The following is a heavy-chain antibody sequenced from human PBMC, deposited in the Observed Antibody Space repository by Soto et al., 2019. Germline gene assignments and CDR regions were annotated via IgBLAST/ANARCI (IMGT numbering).Heavy chain of an antibody. V-gene: IGHV3-30*03. CDR3: ARNSGRYYYYYMDV. J-gene: IGHJ6*03. CDR1: GFTFSSYG. CDR2: ISYDGSNN. Sequence: QVQLVESGGGVVQPGRSLRLSCAASGFTFSSYGMHWVRQAPGKGLEWVAGISYDGSNNYHAGSVKGRFTISRDNSKNTLYLQVNSLRPEDTAVYYCARNSGRYYYYYMDVWSKGTTVTVSS.